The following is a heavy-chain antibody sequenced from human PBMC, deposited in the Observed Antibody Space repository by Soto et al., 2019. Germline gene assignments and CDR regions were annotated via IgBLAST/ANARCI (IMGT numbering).Heavy chain of an antibody. CDR1: GFTFSNFG. J-gene: IGHJ4*02. CDR3: ARDPGKGEAIDY. Sequence: QVQVVESGGGVVQPGTSLRLSCAASGFTFSNFGMHWVRQAPGKGLEWVAVIWHDGKTKYYADSVEGRFTISRDHSTNTRNLQRNSLRAEDTAVYYWARDPGKGEAIDYWGQGTLVIVSS. CDR2: IWHDGKTK. V-gene: IGHV3-33*01.